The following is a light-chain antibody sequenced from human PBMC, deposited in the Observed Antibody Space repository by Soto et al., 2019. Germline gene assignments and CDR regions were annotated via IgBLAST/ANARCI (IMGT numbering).Light chain of an antibody. V-gene: IGLV2-8*01. CDR3: SSYAGSNSFVV. CDR1: SSDVGGYNF. Sequence: QSVLTQPPSASGSPGQSVTISCTGTSSDVGGYNFVSWYQQHPGKAPRLMIYEVSKRPSGVPDRFFGFKSGNTAPLTVTGLQAEDEANYFCSSYAGSNSFVVFGGGTKLTVL. J-gene: IGLJ2*01. CDR2: EVS.